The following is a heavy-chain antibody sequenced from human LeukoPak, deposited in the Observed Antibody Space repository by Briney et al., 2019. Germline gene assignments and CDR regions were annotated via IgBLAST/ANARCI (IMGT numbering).Heavy chain of an antibody. Sequence: SETLSLTCTVSGGSISSYYWSWIRQPAGKGLEWIGRIYTSGSTNYNPSLKSRVTIGTSKNEISLNLTSVTAADTAVYYCARHGFDPVQNVAHWCFDLWGRGTLVTVSS. D-gene: IGHD3-10*01. CDR3: ARHGFDPVQNVAHWCFDL. J-gene: IGHJ2*01. CDR2: IYTSGST. CDR1: GGSISSYY. V-gene: IGHV4-4*07.